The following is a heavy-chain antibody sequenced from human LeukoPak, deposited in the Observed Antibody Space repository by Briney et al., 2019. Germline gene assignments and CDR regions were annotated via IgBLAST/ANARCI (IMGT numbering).Heavy chain of an antibody. CDR1: GFTFSSYA. CDR2: ISGSGGST. D-gene: IGHD3-3*01. CDR3: AKDCCIDFRSGYYTGEDY. Sequence: PGGSLRLSCAASGFTFSSYAMSWVRQAPGKGLEWVSAISGSGGSTYYADSVKGRFTISRDNSKSTLYLQMNSLRAEDTAVYYCAKDCCIDFRSGYYTGEDYWGQGTLVTVSS. J-gene: IGHJ4*02. V-gene: IGHV3-23*01.